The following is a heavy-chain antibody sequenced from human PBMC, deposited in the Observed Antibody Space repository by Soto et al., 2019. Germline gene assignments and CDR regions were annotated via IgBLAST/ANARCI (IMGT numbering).Heavy chain of an antibody. V-gene: IGHV3-21*01. CDR2: ISSSSSYI. Sequence: PGGSLRLSCAASGFTFSSYNMNWVRQAPGKGLEWVSSISSSSSYIYYADSVKGRFTISRDNAKNSLYLQMNSLRAEDTAVYYCARDPVPAYGMDVWGQGTTVTVSS. CDR3: ARDPVPAYGMDV. D-gene: IGHD2-2*01. J-gene: IGHJ6*02. CDR1: GFTFSSYN.